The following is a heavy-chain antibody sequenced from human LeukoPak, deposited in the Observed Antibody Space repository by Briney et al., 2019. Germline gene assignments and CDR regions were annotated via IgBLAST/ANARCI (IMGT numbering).Heavy chain of an antibody. D-gene: IGHD3-22*01. CDR3: ARSPNSSGYYYRAFDI. CDR2: IYTSGST. CDR1: GGSISSYY. J-gene: IGHJ3*02. V-gene: IGHV4-4*07. Sequence: PSETLSPTCTVSGGSISSYYWSWIRQPAGRELEWIGRIYTSGSTNYNPSLKSRVTMSIDTSKNQFSLKLSSVTAADTAVYYCARSPNSSGYYYRAFDIWGQGTMVTVSS.